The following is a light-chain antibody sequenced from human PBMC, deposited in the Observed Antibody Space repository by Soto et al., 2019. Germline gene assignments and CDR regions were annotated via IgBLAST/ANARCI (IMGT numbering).Light chain of an antibody. CDR3: YTYVGRDYV. CDR1: SSDVGSYNF. Sequence: QSALTQPASVSGSPGQSITISCTETSSDVGSYNFVSWYQQHPGKAPKLMIYEVSKRPSGVSNRFSGSKSGNTASLTISGLQAEDEADDNTYTYVGRDYVFGTGTKDTDL. V-gene: IGLV2-23*02. CDR2: EVS. J-gene: IGLJ1*01.